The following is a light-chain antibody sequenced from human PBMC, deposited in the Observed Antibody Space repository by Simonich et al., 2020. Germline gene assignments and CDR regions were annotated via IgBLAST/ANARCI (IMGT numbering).Light chain of an antibody. CDR3: AAWDDSLSGPV. J-gene: IGLJ3*02. V-gene: IGLV1-47*01. CDR1: SSNIGAGYD. CDR2: RNN. Sequence: GQRVTISCTGSSSNIGAGYDVHWYQQLPGTAPKLLIYRNNQRPSGVPDRFSGSKSGTSASLAISGLRSEDEADYYCAAWDDSLSGPVFGGGTKLTVL.